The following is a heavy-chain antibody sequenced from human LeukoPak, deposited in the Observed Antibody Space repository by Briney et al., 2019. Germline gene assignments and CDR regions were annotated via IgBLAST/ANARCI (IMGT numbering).Heavy chain of an antibody. J-gene: IGHJ4*02. V-gene: IGHV4-38-2*02. Sequence: SETLSLTCTVSGYSISSGYYWGWIRQPPGKGLEWIGSIYHSGSTYYNPSLKSRVTISVDTSKNRFSLKLSSVTAADTAVYYCARSPVRCSSTTCFGFYFDYWGQGTLVTVSS. D-gene: IGHD2-2*01. CDR1: GYSISSGYY. CDR3: ARSPVRCSSTTCFGFYFDY. CDR2: IYHSGST.